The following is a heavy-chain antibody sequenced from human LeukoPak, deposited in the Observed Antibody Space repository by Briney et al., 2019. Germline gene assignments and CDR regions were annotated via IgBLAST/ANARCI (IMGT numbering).Heavy chain of an antibody. CDR1: GGSISSSSYY. Sequence: SETLSLTCTVSGGSISSSSYYWGWIRQPPGKGLEWIGSIYYSGSTYYNPSLKSRVTISVDTPKNQFSLKLSSVTAADTAVYYCARDANYYGSGSYYNGNPYNWFDPWGQGTLVTVSS. CDR2: IYYSGST. CDR3: ARDANYYGSGSYYNGNPYNWFDP. V-gene: IGHV4-39*07. J-gene: IGHJ5*02. D-gene: IGHD3-10*01.